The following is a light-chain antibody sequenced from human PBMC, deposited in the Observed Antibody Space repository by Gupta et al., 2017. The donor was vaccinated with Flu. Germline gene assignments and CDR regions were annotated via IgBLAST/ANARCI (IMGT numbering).Light chain of an antibody. J-gene: IGKJ1*01. V-gene: IGKV3-11*01. CDR1: QSVSSY. CDR3: QQRSNWPWP. CDR2: DAS. Sequence: EIVLTQSPAILSLSPGERATLSCRASQSVSSYLAWYQQKPGQAPRLLIYDASNRASGIPARFSGSGSGTDFTLTISSLEPEDFAVYYCQQRSNWPWPFGQGTXVEIK.